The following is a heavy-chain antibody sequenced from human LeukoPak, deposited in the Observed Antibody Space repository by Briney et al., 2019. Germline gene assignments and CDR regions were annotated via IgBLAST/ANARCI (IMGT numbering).Heavy chain of an antibody. D-gene: IGHD6-19*01. CDR3: ARDVSGWYYFDY. CDR1: GGSLSPYW. J-gene: IGHJ4*02. CDR2: IKHSGHT. V-gene: IGHV4-34*01. Sequence: SETLSLTCEVYGGSLSPYWWSWIRQPPGKGLEWIGEIKHSGHTNYNPSLKSRVTISVDTSKNQFSLRLTSVTAADTAMYYCARDVSGWYYFDYWGQGTLVTVSS.